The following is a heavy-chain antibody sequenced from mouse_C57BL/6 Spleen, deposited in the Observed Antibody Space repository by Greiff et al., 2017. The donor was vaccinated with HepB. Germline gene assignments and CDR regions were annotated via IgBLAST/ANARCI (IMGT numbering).Heavy chain of an antibody. CDR2: INPSTGGT. Sequence: EVQRVESGPELVKPGASVKISCKASGYSFTGYYMNWVKQSPEKSLEWIGEINPSTGGTTYNQKFKAKATLTVDKSSSTAYMQLKSLTSEDSAVYYCARGTTVEAWFAYWGQGTLVTVSA. J-gene: IGHJ3*01. CDR1: GYSFTGYY. V-gene: IGHV1-42*01. CDR3: ARGTTVEAWFAY. D-gene: IGHD1-1*01.